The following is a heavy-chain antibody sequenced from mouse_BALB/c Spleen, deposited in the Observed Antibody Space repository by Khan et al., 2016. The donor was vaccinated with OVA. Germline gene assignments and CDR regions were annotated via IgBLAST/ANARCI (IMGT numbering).Heavy chain of an antibody. CDR1: GYTFTSYW. J-gene: IGHJ3*01. V-gene: IGHV1-5*01. CDR2: IYPGNTDT. Sequence: VQLKQSGTVLARPGASVKMSCKASGYTFTSYWMHWVKQRPGQGLEWIGDIYPGNTDTNYNQKFKGKAKLTAVTSTSTAYMELSSLTNEDSAVDYCTRRNGDVAWFAYWGQGTLVTVSA. D-gene: IGHD4-1*01. CDR3: TRRNGDVAWFAY.